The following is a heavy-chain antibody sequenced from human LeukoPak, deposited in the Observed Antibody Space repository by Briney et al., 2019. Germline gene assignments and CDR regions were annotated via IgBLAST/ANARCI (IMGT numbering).Heavy chain of an antibody. CDR2: ISSSSSYI. CDR1: GFTFSSYS. Sequence: GGSLRLSCAASGFTFSSYSMNWVRQAPGKGLEWVSSISSSSSYIYYADSVKGRFTISRDNAKNSLYLQMNSLRAEDTAVYYCARDLAAMAYFDYWGQGTLVTVSS. D-gene: IGHD5-18*01. CDR3: ARDLAAMAYFDY. V-gene: IGHV3-21*01. J-gene: IGHJ4*02.